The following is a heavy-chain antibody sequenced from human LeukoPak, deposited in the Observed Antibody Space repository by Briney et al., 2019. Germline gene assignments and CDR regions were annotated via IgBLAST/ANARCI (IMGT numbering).Heavy chain of an antibody. J-gene: IGHJ4*02. CDR3: AKEGGYSYGSGPFFDY. V-gene: IGHV3-23*01. CDR1: GFTFSSYA. Sequence: PGGSLRLSCAASGFTFSSYAMSWVRQAPGKGLEWVSAISGSGGSTYYADSVKGRFTISRDNSKNTLYLQMNSLRAEDTAVYYCAKEGGYSYGSGPFFDYWGQGTLVTVSS. D-gene: IGHD5-18*01. CDR2: ISGSGGST.